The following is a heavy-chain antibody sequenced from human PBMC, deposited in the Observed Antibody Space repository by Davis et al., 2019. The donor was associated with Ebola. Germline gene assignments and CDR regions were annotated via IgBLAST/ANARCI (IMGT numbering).Heavy chain of an antibody. CDR2: ISSNGGST. CDR1: GFTFSSYA. Sequence: GESLKISCAASGFTFSSYAMHWVRQAPGKGLEYVSAISSNGGSTYYADSVKGRFTISRDNSKNTLYLQMGSLRAEDMAVYYCATTVVKNAFDIWGQRTMVTVSS. J-gene: IGHJ3*02. V-gene: IGHV3-64*02. D-gene: IGHD4-23*01. CDR3: ATTVVKNAFDI.